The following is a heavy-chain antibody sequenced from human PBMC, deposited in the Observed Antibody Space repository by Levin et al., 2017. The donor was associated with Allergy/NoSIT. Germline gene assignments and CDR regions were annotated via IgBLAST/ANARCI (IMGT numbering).Heavy chain of an antibody. CDR2: ISSSSSYI. CDR1: GFTFFSHT. D-gene: IGHD5-12*01. J-gene: IGHJ4*02. Sequence: GGSLRLSCAASGFTFFSHTMNWVRQAPGKGLEWVSSISSSSSYIYYADSVKGRFTTSRDNAKNSLFLQMNSLRGEDTAVYYCARGAGFEFVAWGQGTLVTVSS. V-gene: IGHV3-21*01. CDR3: ARGAGFEFVA.